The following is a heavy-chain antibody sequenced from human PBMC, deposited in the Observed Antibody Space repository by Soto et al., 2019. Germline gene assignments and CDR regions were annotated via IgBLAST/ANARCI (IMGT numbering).Heavy chain of an antibody. CDR3: ARLGYCRGGSCYS. CDR2: IIPIFGTA. Sequence: GTSVEVSSTSSRGTLCISAISGARKTPGQGLEWMGGIIPIFGTANYAPKFQGRVTITADESTSTAYMELSSLRSEDAAVYYCARLGYCRGGSCYSWVQGTLFTVSS. V-gene: IGHV1-69*13. J-gene: IGHJ4*02. D-gene: IGHD2-15*01. CDR1: RGTLCISA.